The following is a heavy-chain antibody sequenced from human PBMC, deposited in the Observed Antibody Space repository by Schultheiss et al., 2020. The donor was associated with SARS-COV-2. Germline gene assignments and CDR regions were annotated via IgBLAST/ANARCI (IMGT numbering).Heavy chain of an antibody. V-gene: IGHV4-39*07. J-gene: IGHJ4*02. CDR3: ARVRTEFFGVVSNFDY. CDR1: GGSISSSRYY. Sequence: SETLSLTCPVSGGSISSSRYYWGWIRQPPGKGLEWIGSIYYSGSTYDNPSLKSRVTISVDTSKNQFSLKLSSVTAADTAVYYCARVRTEFFGVVSNFDYWGQGALGTVSS. CDR2: IYYSGST. D-gene: IGHD3-3*01.